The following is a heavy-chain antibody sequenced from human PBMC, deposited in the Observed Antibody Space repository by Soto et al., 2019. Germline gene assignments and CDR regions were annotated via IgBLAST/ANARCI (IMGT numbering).Heavy chain of an antibody. CDR3: ARHPSDFWFDP. D-gene: IGHD2-21*02. J-gene: IGHJ5*02. CDR1: GVSISSSTYY. V-gene: IGHV4-39*01. CDR2: IYYSGST. Sequence: SETLSLTCTVSGVSISSSTYYWGWIRQPPGKGLEWIGSIYYSGSTYYNPSLKSRVTVSVDTSKNQFSLKLSSVTAADTAVYYCARHPSDFWFDPWGQGTLVNVSS.